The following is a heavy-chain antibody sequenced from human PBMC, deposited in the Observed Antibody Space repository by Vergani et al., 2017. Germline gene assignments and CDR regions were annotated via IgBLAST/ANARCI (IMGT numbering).Heavy chain of an antibody. J-gene: IGHJ4*02. V-gene: IGHV3-48*03. CDR1: GFTFSSYE. Sequence: EVQLVESGGGLVQPGGSLRLSCAASGFTFSSYETNWVRQAPGKGLEWGSYISSSGSTLYYADSVTGRFTISRDNAKNSLYLQMNSLRAEDTAVYYCASPPPTHWGQGTLVTVSS. CDR3: ASPPPTH. CDR2: ISSSGSTL.